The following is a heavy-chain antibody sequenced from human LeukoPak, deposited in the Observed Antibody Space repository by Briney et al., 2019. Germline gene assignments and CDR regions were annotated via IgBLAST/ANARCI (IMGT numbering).Heavy chain of an antibody. CDR2: ISWNSGSI. D-gene: IGHD4-17*01. Sequence: GGSLRLSCAASGFTFDDYAMHWIRQAPGKGLEWVSGISWNSGSIGYADSVKGRFTISRDNAKNSLYLQMNSLRAEDTALYYCAKEDYAIAFDIWGQGTMVTVSS. CDR1: GFTFDDYA. J-gene: IGHJ3*02. V-gene: IGHV3-9*01. CDR3: AKEDYAIAFDI.